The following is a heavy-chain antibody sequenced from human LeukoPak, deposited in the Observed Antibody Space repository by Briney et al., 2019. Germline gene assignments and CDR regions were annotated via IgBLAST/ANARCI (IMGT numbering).Heavy chain of an antibody. Sequence: GRSLRLSCAVSGFTFDDYAMHWVRQVPGKGLEWVSGINWNSDSIGYADSVKGRFTISRDNSKYSLYLQMNSLRAEDTALYYCAKGGYCSSTSCYEVIDHWGQGTLVTVSS. CDR1: GFTFDDYA. D-gene: IGHD2-2*01. CDR3: AKGGYCSSTSCYEVIDH. CDR2: INWNSDSI. J-gene: IGHJ4*02. V-gene: IGHV3-9*01.